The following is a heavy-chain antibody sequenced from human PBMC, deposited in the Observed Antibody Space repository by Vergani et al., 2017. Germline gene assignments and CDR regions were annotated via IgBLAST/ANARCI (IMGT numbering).Heavy chain of an antibody. CDR2: VEDSGYF. CDR3: ARSIFSRNPPNCFDN. D-gene: IGHD1-14*01. J-gene: IGHJ4*02. CDR1: GGSLSGYY. V-gene: IGHV4-59*01. Sequence: QVQLQESGPGLVRPSETLSLTCTVSGGSLSGYYWNWIRQTPGGGLEWIGYVEDSGYFNYNPSLKTRVSMSSDTSNNQFSLMLSSVTVADTAVYYCARSIFSRNPPNCFDNWGQGTLVTVSS.